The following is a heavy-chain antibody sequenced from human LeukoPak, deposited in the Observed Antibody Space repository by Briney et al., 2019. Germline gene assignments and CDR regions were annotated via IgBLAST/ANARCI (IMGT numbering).Heavy chain of an antibody. CDR3: ARGSGYSGYKRPGGVYYYYYGMDV. CDR1: GYTFTSYD. CDR2: TNPNSGNT. J-gene: IGHJ6*02. V-gene: IGHV1-8*01. D-gene: IGHD5-12*01. Sequence: ASVTVSCTASGYTFTSYDFNWVRQAPGPGLEWMGWTNPNSGNTAYAQKFQGRVTMTRNTSISTAYMELSSLRSEDTAVYYCARGSGYSGYKRPGGVYYYYYGMDVWGQGTTVTVSS.